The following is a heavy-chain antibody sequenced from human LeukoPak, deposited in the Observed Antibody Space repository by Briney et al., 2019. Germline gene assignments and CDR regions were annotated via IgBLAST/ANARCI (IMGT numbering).Heavy chain of an antibody. V-gene: IGHV4-39*07. CDR1: GGSISSSSYY. J-gene: IGHJ5*02. D-gene: IGHD1-26*01. Sequence: SETLSLTCTVSGGSISSSSYYWGWIRQPPGKGLEWIGSIYYSGSTYYNPSLKSRVTMSVDTSKNHFSLKLTSVTAADTAVYYCARSTRGRYANWYDPWGQGILVTVSS. CDR2: IYYSGST. CDR3: ARSTRGRYANWYDP.